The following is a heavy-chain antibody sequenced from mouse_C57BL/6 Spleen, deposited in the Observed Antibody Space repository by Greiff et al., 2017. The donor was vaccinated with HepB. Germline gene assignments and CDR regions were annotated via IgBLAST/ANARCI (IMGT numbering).Heavy chain of an antibody. Sequence: VQLQQSGPELVKPGASVKISCKASGYSFTGYYMNWVKQSPEKSLEWIGEINPSTGGTTYNQKFNAKATLTVDKSSSTTYMQLKSLTSEDSAVYYCARRGITTVVATPYAMDYWGQGTSVTVSS. CDR3: ARRGITTVVATPYAMDY. J-gene: IGHJ4*01. CDR2: INPSTGGT. CDR1: GYSFTGYY. V-gene: IGHV1-42*01. D-gene: IGHD1-1*01.